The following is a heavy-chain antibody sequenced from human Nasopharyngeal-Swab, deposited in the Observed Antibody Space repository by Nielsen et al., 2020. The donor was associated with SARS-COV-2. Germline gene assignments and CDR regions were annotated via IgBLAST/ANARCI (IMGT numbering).Heavy chain of an antibody. Sequence: ASVKVSCKASGYTFSGYYIHWVRQAPGQGLEWMGWMNPRSGDADYAQKFQGRVIMTRDTSTSTAYMELSSLRSEDTAVYYCARGVMGGRFDPWGQGTLVTVSS. D-gene: IGHD1-26*01. CDR1: GYTFSGYY. CDR2: MNPRSGDA. J-gene: IGHJ5*02. V-gene: IGHV1-8*02. CDR3: ARGVMGGRFDP.